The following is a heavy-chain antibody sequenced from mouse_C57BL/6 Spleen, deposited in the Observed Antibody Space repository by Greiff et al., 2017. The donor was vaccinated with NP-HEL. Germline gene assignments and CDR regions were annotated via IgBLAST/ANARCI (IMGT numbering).Heavy chain of an antibody. CDR2: IYPSDSET. J-gene: IGHJ3*01. CDR3: ARGYYGSSPWFAY. CDR1: GYTFTSYW. D-gene: IGHD1-1*01. Sequence: VQLQQPGAELVRPGSSVKLSCKASGYTFTSYWMDWEKQRPGQGLEWIGNIYPSDSETHYNQKFKDKATLTVDKSSSTAYMQLSSLTSEDSAVYYCARGYYGSSPWFAYWGQGTLVTVSA. V-gene: IGHV1-61*01.